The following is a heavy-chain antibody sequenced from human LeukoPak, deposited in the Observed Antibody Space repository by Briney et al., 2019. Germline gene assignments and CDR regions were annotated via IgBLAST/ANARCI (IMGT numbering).Heavy chain of an antibody. CDR3: ARGWGPVYYFDY. Sequence: PSETLSLTCAVSGGSISSGGYSWSWLRQPPGTGLEWIGYIYHSGSTYYNPSLKSRVTMSVDRSKNQFSLKLNSVTAADTAVYYCARGWGPVYYFDYWGQGTLVTVSS. CDR2: IYHSGST. D-gene: IGHD3-16*01. V-gene: IGHV4-30-2*01. CDR1: GGSISSGGYS. J-gene: IGHJ4*02.